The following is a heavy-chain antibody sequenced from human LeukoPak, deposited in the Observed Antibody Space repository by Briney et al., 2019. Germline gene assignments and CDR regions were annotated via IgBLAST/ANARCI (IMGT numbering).Heavy chain of an antibody. CDR1: GFTFSTYA. V-gene: IGHV3-23*01. J-gene: IGHJ4*02. D-gene: IGHD1-14*01. Sequence: GGSLRLSCAASGFTFSTYAMSWVRQAPGKGLEWVSAISGSGGSTYYADSVKGRFTISRDDSKSTLYLQMNSLRGEDTAVYYCAKDFGRNLGGPGYWGRGTLVIVSS. CDR3: AKDFGRNLGGPGY. CDR2: ISGSGGST.